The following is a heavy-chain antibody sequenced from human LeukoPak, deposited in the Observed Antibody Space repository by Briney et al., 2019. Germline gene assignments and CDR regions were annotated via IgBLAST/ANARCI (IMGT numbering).Heavy chain of an antibody. D-gene: IGHD2-15*01. Sequence: GGSLRLSCAASGFTFSDYWMSWVRQAPGKGLEWVANIKEDGSEKYYVDSVKGRFTISRDNAKNSLYLQMNSLRVEDTAVYYRARASRGIAANLCFDYWGQGILVTVSS. V-gene: IGHV3-7*01. CDR3: ARASRGIAANLCFDY. CDR1: GFTFSDYW. J-gene: IGHJ4*02. CDR2: IKEDGSEK.